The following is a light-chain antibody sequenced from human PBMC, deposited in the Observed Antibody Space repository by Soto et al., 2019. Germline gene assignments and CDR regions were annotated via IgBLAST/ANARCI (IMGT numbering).Light chain of an antibody. V-gene: IGKV1-9*01. J-gene: IGKJ3*01. CDR1: QGISSY. CDR2: AAS. Sequence: DIQLTQSPSFLSASVGDRVTITCRASQGISSYLAWYQQKPGKAPNLLIYAASTLQSGVPSRFSGSGSGTEFTLTISFLQPEDFATYYCQQLNSYPVTFGPGTKVDL. CDR3: QQLNSYPVT.